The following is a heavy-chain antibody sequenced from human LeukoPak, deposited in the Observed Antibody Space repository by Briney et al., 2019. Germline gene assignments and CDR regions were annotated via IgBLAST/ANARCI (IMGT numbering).Heavy chain of an antibody. CDR1: GDSVSSNIAA. J-gene: IGHJ6*03. V-gene: IGHV6-1*01. Sequence: SQTLSLTCAVSGDSVSSNIAAWNWIRQSPSRGLEWLGRTYYRSKWYNDYAVSVKSRITINPDTSKNQFSLHLNSVTPKDTAVYYCARLLYSNFDYMDVWGKGTTVTVSS. CDR3: ARLLYSNFDYMDV. D-gene: IGHD4-11*01. CDR2: TYYRSKWYN.